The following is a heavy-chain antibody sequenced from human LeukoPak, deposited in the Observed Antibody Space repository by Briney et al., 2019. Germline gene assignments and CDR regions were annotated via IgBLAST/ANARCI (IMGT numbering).Heavy chain of an antibody. CDR1: GFTLNNAW. CDR2: IKRETDGGTI. V-gene: IGHV3-15*01. J-gene: IGHJ1*01. Sequence: GGSLSLSCAASGFTLNNAWMSWVRKAPGKGLEWLGRIKRETDGGTIDYAAPVKGRFTISRDDSRNTLYLQMDSLKIEDTAVYYCTTDRYYDNSELQFQHWGQGTLVTVSS. D-gene: IGHD3-22*01. CDR3: TTDRYYDNSELQFQH.